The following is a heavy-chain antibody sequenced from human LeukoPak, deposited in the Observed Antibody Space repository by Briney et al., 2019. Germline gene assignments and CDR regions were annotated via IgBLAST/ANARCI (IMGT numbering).Heavy chain of an antibody. J-gene: IGHJ4*02. Sequence: SETLSLTCTVSGYSISSGYFWGWIRQPPGKGLECIGTIYHSGSTYYNPSLKSRVTISADTSKNQFSLKLISVTAADTAVYYCASRKLGNDYWGQGTLVTVSS. CDR2: IYHSGST. D-gene: IGHD7-27*01. CDR1: GYSISSGYF. V-gene: IGHV4-38-2*02. CDR3: ASRKLGNDY.